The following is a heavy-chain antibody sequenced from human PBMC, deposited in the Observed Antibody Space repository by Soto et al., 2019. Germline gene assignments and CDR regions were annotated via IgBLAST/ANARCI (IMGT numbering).Heavy chain of an antibody. J-gene: IGHJ6*02. CDR3: AKGSDVDYYYGMDV. CDR1: GFTFSSYA. Sequence: GGSLRLSCAASGFTFSSYAMSWVRQAPGKGLEWVSAISGSGGSTYYADSVKGRFTISRDNSKNTLYLQVNSLRAGDTAVYYCAKGSDVDYYYGMDVWGQGTTVTVSS. CDR2: ISGSGGST. D-gene: IGHD3-16*01. V-gene: IGHV3-23*01.